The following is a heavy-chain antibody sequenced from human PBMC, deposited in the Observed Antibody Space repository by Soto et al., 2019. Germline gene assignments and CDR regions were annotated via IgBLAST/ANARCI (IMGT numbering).Heavy chain of an antibody. CDR2: IFSNDEK. D-gene: IGHD3-9*01. V-gene: IGHV2-26*01. CDR3: ARIERYFDCLFPPLYYFDY. J-gene: IGHJ4*02. CDR1: GFSLSNARMG. Sequence: QVTLKESGPVLVKPTETLTLTCTVSGFSLSNARMGVSWIRQPPGKALEWLAHIFSNDEKSYSTSLKSRLTISKDTSKSQVVLTMTNMDPVDTATYYCARIERYFDCLFPPLYYFDYWGQGTLVTVSS.